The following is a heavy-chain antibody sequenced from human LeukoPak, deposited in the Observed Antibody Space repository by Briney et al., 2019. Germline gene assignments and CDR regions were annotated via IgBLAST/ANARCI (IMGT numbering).Heavy chain of an antibody. Sequence: GESLKIPCKGARYSFTSSWIAWVRQMPGKGLEWMGIIYLGDSDTRYSPSFQGQVTISADKSISTAYLQWSSLKASDTAIYFCVYCSGGSSSYGMDVWGQGTTVTVSS. CDR1: RYSFTSSW. V-gene: IGHV5-51*01. J-gene: IGHJ6*02. D-gene: IGHD2-15*01. CDR2: IYLGDSDT. CDR3: VYCSGGSSSYGMDV.